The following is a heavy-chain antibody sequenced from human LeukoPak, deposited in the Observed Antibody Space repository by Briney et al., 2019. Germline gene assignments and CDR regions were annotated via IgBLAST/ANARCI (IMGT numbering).Heavy chain of an antibody. Sequence: GSLRLSCAASGFTFSSYWMHWIRLPPGKGLEWIGYIYYSGSSNYNPSLKSRVTMSVDTSKNQFSLKLTSVTAADTAVYYCARRLRQNLFDPWGQGTLVTVSS. CDR1: GFTFSSYW. D-gene: IGHD4-17*01. V-gene: IGHV4-59*08. J-gene: IGHJ5*02. CDR3: ARRLRQNLFDP. CDR2: IYYSGSS.